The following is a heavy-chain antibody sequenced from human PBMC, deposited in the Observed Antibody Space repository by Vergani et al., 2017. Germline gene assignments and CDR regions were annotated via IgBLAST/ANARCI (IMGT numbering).Heavy chain of an antibody. V-gene: IGHV1-69*01. J-gene: IGHJ6*02. CDR1: GGTFSSYA. CDR2: IIPIFGTA. Sequence: QVQLVQSGAEVKKPGSSVKVSCKASGGTFSSYAISWVRQAPGQGLEWMGGIIPIFGTANYAQKFQGRVTITADESTSTAYMELSSLRSEDTAVYYCARDGILWCGESGDYYYGMDVWGQGTTVTVSS. CDR3: ARDGILWCGESGDYYYGMDV. D-gene: IGHD3-10*01.